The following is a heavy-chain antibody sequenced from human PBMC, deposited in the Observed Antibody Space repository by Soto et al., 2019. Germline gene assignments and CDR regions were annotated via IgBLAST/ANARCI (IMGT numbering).Heavy chain of an antibody. Sequence: ASVKVSCKASGYTFTSYYMHWVRQAPGQGLEWMGIINPSGGSTSYAQKFQGRVTMTRDTSTSTVYMELSSLRSEDTAVYYCARGPYYDFWSGYYYSDYMDVWGKGTTVTVSS. J-gene: IGHJ6*03. CDR2: INPSGGST. V-gene: IGHV1-46*01. CDR1: GYTFTSYY. CDR3: ARGPYYDFWSGYYYSDYMDV. D-gene: IGHD3-3*01.